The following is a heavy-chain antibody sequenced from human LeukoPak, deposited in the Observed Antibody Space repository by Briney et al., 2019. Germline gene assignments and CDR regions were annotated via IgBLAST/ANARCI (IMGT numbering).Heavy chain of an antibody. Sequence: GGSLRLSCAASGFTFSSYWMSWVRQAPGKGLEWVANIKQDGSEKYYVDSVKGRFTISRDNVKNSLYLQMNSLRAEDTAVYYCARDEGYCSSTSCYLLDYWGQGTQVTVSS. CDR3: ARDEGYCSSTSCYLLDY. D-gene: IGHD2-2*01. CDR1: GFTFSSYW. CDR2: IKQDGSEK. J-gene: IGHJ4*02. V-gene: IGHV3-7*01.